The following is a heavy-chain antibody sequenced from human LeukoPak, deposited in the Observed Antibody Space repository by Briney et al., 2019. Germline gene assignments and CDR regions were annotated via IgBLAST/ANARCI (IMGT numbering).Heavy chain of an antibody. J-gene: IGHJ4*02. CDR3: ARAYGAQLDY. CDR1: GYTFTSYW. V-gene: IGHV5-51*01. D-gene: IGHD4-17*01. Sequence: AESLKISCKGSGYTFTSYWIAWVRQMPGKDLEWMGIIYPGDSDTRYSPSFQGQVTISADKSISTAYLQWSSLKASDTAMYYCARAYGAQLDYWGQGTLVTVSS. CDR2: IYPGDSDT.